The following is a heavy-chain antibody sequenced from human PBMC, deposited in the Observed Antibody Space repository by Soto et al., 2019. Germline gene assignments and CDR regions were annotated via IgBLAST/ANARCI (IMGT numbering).Heavy chain of an antibody. CDR3: VKNSGWFNT. Sequence: GGSLRLSCAASGFPFSSTDMSWVRQAPGKGLEWVSTILDTATTVFYADSVKGRFTVSRDNSNSTLYVQMNNLRADDTAVYYCVKNSGWFNTWGQGALVTVSS. D-gene: IGHD3-10*01. CDR1: GFPFSSTD. CDR2: ILDTATTV. J-gene: IGHJ5*02. V-gene: IGHV3-23*01.